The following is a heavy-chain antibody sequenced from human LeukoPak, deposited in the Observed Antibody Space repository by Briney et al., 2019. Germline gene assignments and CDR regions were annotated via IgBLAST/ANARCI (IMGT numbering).Heavy chain of an antibody. V-gene: IGHV1-2*06. CDR1: GYTFTAYY. Sequence: ASVKVSCKASGYTFTAYYMHWVRQAPGQGPEWMGRINPNSGGTNYAQKIQGRVTMTRDTSISTAYLDLSNLRSDDTAMYYCARGTYNNYAFDYWGQGALVTVSS. D-gene: IGHD4-11*01. CDR3: ARGTYNNYAFDY. J-gene: IGHJ4*02. CDR2: INPNSGGT.